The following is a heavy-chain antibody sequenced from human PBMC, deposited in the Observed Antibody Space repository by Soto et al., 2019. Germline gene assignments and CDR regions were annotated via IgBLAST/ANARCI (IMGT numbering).Heavy chain of an antibody. CDR2: INIDGSST. D-gene: IGHD5-12*01. J-gene: IGHJ4*02. CDR3: ARSRDGYNFVGDC. V-gene: IGHV3-74*01. CDR1: GFTLSSHW. Sequence: EVQLVESGGGLVQPGGSLRLSCAASGFTLSSHWMHWVRQAPGKGLVWVSRINIDGSSTSYADSVKGRFTISRDDAKNTLYLQVNSLRAEDTAVYYCARSRDGYNFVGDCWGQGTLVTVSS.